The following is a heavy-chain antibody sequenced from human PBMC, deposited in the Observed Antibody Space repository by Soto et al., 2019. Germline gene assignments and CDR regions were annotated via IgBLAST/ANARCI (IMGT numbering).Heavy chain of an antibody. V-gene: IGHV3-23*01. CDR3: AKDTVGGYSFWSGYYSDGLDV. J-gene: IGHJ3*01. Sequence: EVKLLESVWGLPQQGGSLSLSCVGSGFTFDSYAISWVRQAPGARLQWIAAISGSADGTDYAHSVRGRFTISRDNAKKTVHLQMDSLRVEDTAVYFCAKDTVGGYSFWSGYYSDGLDVWGQGTLVTVS. CDR1: GFTFDSYA. CDR2: ISGSADGT. D-gene: IGHD3-3*01.